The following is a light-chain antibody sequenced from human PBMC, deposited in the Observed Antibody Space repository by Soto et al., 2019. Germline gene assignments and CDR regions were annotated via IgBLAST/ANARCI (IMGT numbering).Light chain of an antibody. J-gene: IGKJ1*01. CDR2: AAS. CDR3: LQYKTFPWT. V-gene: IGKV1-17*01. Sequence: DIQMTQSPTSLSASVGDRVTITCRASQGISTALGWYQQKPGTAPKRLIYAASRLQSGVPSRFSGRGSETEFTLTISRLQPEDFATYYCLQYKTFPWTFGQGTRVDI. CDR1: QGISTA.